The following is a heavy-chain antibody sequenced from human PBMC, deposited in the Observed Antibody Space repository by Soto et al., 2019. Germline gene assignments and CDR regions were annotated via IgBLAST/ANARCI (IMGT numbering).Heavy chain of an antibody. Sequence: SQTLSLTCAISGDSVSSDSAAWNWIRQSPSRGLEWLGRTYYRSKWYNDYAVSVKSRITINPDTSKNQFSLQLNSVTPEDTAVYYCTREGTISSYYYYYYMDVWGKGTTVTVSS. D-gene: IGHD3-3*01. CDR2: TYYRSKWYN. J-gene: IGHJ6*03. V-gene: IGHV6-1*01. CDR1: GDSVSSDSAA. CDR3: TREGTISSYYYYYYMDV.